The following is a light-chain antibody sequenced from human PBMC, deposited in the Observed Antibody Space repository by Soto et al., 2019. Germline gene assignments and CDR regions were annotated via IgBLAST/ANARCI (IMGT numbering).Light chain of an antibody. CDR1: QGIRND. J-gene: IGKJ2*01. V-gene: IGKV1-6*01. CDR3: QQSYSTLYT. CDR2: AAS. Sequence: AIQMTQSPSSLSASVGDRVTITCRASQGIRNDLAWYQQKPRKAPKLLIYAASSLQSGVSSRFSGSGSGTDFTLTISSLQPEDFATYYCQQSYSTLYTFGQGTKLEIK.